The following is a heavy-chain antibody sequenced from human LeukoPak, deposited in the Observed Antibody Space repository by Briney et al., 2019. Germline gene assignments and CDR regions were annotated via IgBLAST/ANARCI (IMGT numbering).Heavy chain of an antibody. CDR3: ARGGETYYHFWRGYAWGYFDY. V-gene: IGHV4-34*01. Sequence: SETLSLTCAVYGRSFSGYYWSWIRQPPGKGLEWIGEINHSGSTNYNPSLKSRVTISVDTSKNQFSLKLSSVTAADTAVYYCARGGETYYHFWRGYAWGYFDYWGQGTLVTVSS. D-gene: IGHD3-3*01. J-gene: IGHJ4*02. CDR2: INHSGST. CDR1: GRSFSGYY.